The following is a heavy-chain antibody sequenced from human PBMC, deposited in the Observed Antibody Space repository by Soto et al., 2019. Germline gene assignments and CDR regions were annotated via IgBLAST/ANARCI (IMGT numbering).Heavy chain of an antibody. Sequence: EVQLVESGGGLVQPGGSLKLSCAASGFTFSDSAIHWVRQTSGKGLEWVGRIRSKANNYATVYAASLEGRFTISRDDAKKTAHLQMNSLKTEDTAVYYCTIPNDGDDSTFDYWGQGTLVIVSS. CDR2: IRSKANNYAT. J-gene: IGHJ4*02. CDR1: GFTFSDSA. CDR3: TIPNDGDDSTFDY. V-gene: IGHV3-73*02. D-gene: IGHD4-17*01.